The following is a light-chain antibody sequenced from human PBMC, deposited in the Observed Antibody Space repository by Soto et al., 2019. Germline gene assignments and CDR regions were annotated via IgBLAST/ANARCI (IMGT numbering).Light chain of an antibody. CDR1: QSVSNNY. Sequence: ESVLTQSPGTLSLSPGGTATLSCSASQSVSNNYLAWYQQKPGQAPRLLIYGASSRATGIPDRFSGSGSGTDFTLTISRLEPEDFAVYYCQQYGNSPQTFGQGTKVDIK. CDR2: GAS. J-gene: IGKJ1*01. CDR3: QQYGNSPQT. V-gene: IGKV3-20*01.